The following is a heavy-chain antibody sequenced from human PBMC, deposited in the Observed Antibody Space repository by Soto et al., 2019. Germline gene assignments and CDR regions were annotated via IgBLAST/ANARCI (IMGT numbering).Heavy chain of an antibody. Sequence: SETLSLTCTVSGGSISCDYWSWIRQPAGKGLEWIGRIYTSGSTNYNPSLKSRVTMSVDTSKNQFSLKLSSVTAADTAVYYCARARSTPRHEATWCAPWGQGTRVT. V-gene: IGHV4-4*07. CDR2: IYTSGST. CDR3: ARARSTPRHEATWCAP. CDR1: GGSISCDY. D-gene: IGHD2-2*01. J-gene: IGHJ5*02.